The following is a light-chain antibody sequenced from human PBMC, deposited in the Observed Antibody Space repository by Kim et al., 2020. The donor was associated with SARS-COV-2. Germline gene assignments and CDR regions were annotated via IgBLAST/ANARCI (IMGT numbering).Light chain of an antibody. CDR3: KSRGTSGNVV. CDR2: GRD. Sequence: SSELTQDPAVYVALGQTVRITCQGDSLRSYYATWYQQKPRQAPVLVIYGRDTRPSGIPDRFSGSASGNTASLTITGAQAEDEADYYCKSRGTSGNVVFGGGTQLTVL. CDR1: SLRSYY. J-gene: IGLJ2*01. V-gene: IGLV3-19*01.